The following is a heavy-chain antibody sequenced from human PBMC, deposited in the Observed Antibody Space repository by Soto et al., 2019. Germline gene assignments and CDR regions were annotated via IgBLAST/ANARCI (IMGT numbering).Heavy chain of an antibody. CDR2: IIPIFGTA. CDR3: ARAPYCTNGVCPGAFDI. V-gene: IGHV1-69*13. J-gene: IGHJ3*02. Sequence: ASVKVSCTAAGGTFSSYAISWVRRARGQGLEWMGGIIPIFGTANYAQKFQGRVTITADESTSTAYMELSSLRSEDTAVYYCARAPYCTNGVCPGAFDIWGQGTMVTVSS. D-gene: IGHD2-8*01. CDR1: GGTFSSYA.